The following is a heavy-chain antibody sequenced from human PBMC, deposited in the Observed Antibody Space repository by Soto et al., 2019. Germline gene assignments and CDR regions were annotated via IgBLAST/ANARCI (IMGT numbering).Heavy chain of an antibody. V-gene: IGHV1-18*01. D-gene: IGHD2-21*01. CDR2: ISTYNGNT. J-gene: IGHJ4*02. CDR3: ARMIASSLDY. CDR1: GYTFTLYG. Sequence: QVQLVQSGSEVNKPGASVKVSCKTSGYTFTLYGISWVRQAPGQGLEWMGWISTYNGNTKYAQKLQGRVTMTTDTSTSTAYKELRSLKSDDTAVYYCARMIASSLDYWGQGTLVTFSS.